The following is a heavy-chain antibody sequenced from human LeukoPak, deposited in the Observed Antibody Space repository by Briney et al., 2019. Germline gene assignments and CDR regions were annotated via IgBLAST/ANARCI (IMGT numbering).Heavy chain of an antibody. CDR3: ARDLGKLDYYDSSGYDSNWFDP. CDR1: GFTFSSYS. CDR2: ISSSSSYI. J-gene: IGHJ5*02. Sequence: GGSVRLSCAASGFTFSSYSTNWVSQAPGKRLQWVSSISSSSSYIYYADSVKGRFTISRDNAKNSLYLQMNSLRAENTAVYYCARDLGKLDYYDSSGYDSNWFDPWGQGTLVTVSS. D-gene: IGHD3-22*01. V-gene: IGHV3-21*01.